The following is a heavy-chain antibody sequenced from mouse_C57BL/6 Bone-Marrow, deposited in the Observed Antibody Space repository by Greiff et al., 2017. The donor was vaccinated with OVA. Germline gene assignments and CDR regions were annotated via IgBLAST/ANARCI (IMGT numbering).Heavy chain of an antibody. CDR3: ARAIYYYGSSLYYYAMDY. V-gene: IGHV1-69*01. CDR2: IDPSDSYT. Sequence: VQLQQPGAELVMPGASVKLSCKASGYTFTSYWMHWVKQRPGQGLEWIGEIDPSDSYTNYNQKFKGKSTLTVDKSSSTAYMQLSSLTSEDSAVYYCARAIYYYGSSLYYYAMDYGGQGTSVTVSS. J-gene: IGHJ4*01. CDR1: GYTFTSYW. D-gene: IGHD1-1*01.